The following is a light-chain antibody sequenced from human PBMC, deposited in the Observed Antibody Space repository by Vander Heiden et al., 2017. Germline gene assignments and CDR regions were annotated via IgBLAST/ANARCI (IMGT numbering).Light chain of an antibody. CDR3: VLYMGTGIAV. V-gene: IGLV8-61*01. CDR2: SKN. CDR1: SGSVSTSYY. J-gene: IGLJ2*01. Sequence: QTVVTQEPSFSVSPGGTVTLTCGLSSGSVSTSYYPSWYQQTPGQAPRTLIYSKNIRSAGVPDRFSGSILGNKAALTITGAQADDESDYYCVLYMGTGIAVFGGGTKLTVL.